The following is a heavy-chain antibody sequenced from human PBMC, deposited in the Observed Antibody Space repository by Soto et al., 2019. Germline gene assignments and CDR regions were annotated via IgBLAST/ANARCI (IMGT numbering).Heavy chain of an antibody. CDR3: ARDEAAAAGTYYYYGMDV. CDR2: INPNSGGT. Sequence: ASVKVSCKASGYTFTGYYMLWVRQAPGQGLEWMGWINPNSGGTNYAQKFQGRVTITADESTSTAYMELSSLRSEDTAVYYCARDEAAAAGTYYYYGMDVWGQGTTVTVSS. D-gene: IGHD6-13*01. V-gene: IGHV1-2*02. J-gene: IGHJ6*02. CDR1: GYTFTGYY.